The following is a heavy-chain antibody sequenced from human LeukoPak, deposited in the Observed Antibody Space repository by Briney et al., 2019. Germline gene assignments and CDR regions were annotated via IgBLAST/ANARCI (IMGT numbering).Heavy chain of an antibody. CDR2: ISISGNDK. J-gene: IGHJ4*02. CDR1: GFAFSEYY. V-gene: IGHV3-11*01. CDR3: ARSMITVASTAWAY. Sequence: GGSLRLSCAASGFAFSEYYMTWVRQAPGKGLEWISYISISGNDKYYADSVKGRFTISRDNAKDSLYLQMNSLRAEDTAVYYCARSMITVASTAWAYWGQGTLVTVSS. D-gene: IGHD6-19*01.